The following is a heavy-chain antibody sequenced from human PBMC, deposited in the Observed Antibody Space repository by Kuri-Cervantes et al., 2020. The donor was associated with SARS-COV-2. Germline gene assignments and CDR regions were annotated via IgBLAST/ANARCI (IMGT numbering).Heavy chain of an antibody. CDR2: YGT. CDR3: VRAPSPDQLINYYFYYAMDV. CDR1: GFTVSDFY. Sequence: GESLKISCAASGFTVSDFYMSWVRQAPGKGLEWVSLYGTDYAEPVRGRFTISRDVSKNTVYLQMDSLRVEDTAVYYCVRAPSPDQLINYYFYYAMDVWGQGTTVTGSS. V-gene: IGHV3-66*01. J-gene: IGHJ6*02. D-gene: IGHD2-2*01.